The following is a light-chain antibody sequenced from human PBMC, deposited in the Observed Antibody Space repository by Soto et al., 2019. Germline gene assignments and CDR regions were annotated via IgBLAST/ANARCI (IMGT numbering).Light chain of an antibody. CDR1: SSKIGAGYD. CDR3: QSYDSSLSAVI. V-gene: IGLV1-40*01. J-gene: IGLJ2*01. CDR2: GNS. Sequence: VLTQPPSVSGAPGQRVTISCTGSSSKIGAGYDVHWYQQLPGTAPKVLIYGNSNRPSGVPDRFSGSKSGTSASLAITGLQAEDEADYYCQSYDSSLSAVIFGGGTKLTVL.